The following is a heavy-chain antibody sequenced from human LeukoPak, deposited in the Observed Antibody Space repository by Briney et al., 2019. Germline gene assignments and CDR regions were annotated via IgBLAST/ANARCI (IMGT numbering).Heavy chain of an antibody. Sequence: GGSLRLSCAASGFTFSSYAMSWVRQAPGKGLEWVSAISGSGGSTYYADSVKGRFTISRDNSKNTLYLQMNSLRAEDTAVYYCAKDPDDYGDYGGSDYWGQGTLVTVSS. V-gene: IGHV3-23*01. J-gene: IGHJ4*02. CDR3: AKDPDDYGDYGGSDY. CDR1: GFTFSSYA. CDR2: ISGSGGST. D-gene: IGHD4-17*01.